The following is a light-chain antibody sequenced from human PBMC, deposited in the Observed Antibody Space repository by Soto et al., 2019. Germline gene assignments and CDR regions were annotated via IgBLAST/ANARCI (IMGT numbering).Light chain of an antibody. Sequence: EIVLTQSPGTVSLSPGERATLSCRASQSISISYLAWYQQQPGQAPRLLIYSTSTRATGIPDRFSGSGSGTDFTLTISNLEPGDFAVYYCQQYGGSSWTFGQGTKVDI. CDR3: QQYGGSSWT. CDR2: STS. V-gene: IGKV3-20*01. J-gene: IGKJ1*01. CDR1: QSISISY.